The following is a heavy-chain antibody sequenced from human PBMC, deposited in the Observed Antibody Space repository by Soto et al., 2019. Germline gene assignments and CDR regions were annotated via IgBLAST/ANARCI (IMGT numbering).Heavy chain of an antibody. CDR1: GGSISSSNCY. CDR3: ARHPYSAPSIVLAPSSVVLHAFDI. J-gene: IGHJ3*02. D-gene: IGHD2-2*01. Sequence: QLQLQESGPGLVKPSETLSLTCTVSGGSISSSNCYWGWIRQPPGKGLEWIGSIYYSGSTYYNPSLKGRVTLSVDASKNRVSLKLSSVTASDTAVYYCARHPYSAPSIVLAPSSVVLHAFDIWGQGTMVAVSS. CDR2: IYYSGST. V-gene: IGHV4-39*01.